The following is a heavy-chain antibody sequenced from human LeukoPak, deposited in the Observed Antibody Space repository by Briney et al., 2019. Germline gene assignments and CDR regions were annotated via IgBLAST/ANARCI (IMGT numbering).Heavy chain of an antibody. CDR3: ARDGSITGPFLDAFDI. V-gene: IGHV1-18*01. D-gene: IGHD1-20*01. J-gene: IGHJ3*02. Sequence: GASVKVSCKTSGYSFTNYDISWVRQAPGQGLEWMGWISAHQNNTTYAQKFQGRVTMTTDTSTNTAYMELRSLTPDDTAVYYCARDGSITGPFLDAFDIWGLGTMVTVSS. CDR1: GYSFTNYD. CDR2: ISAHQNNT.